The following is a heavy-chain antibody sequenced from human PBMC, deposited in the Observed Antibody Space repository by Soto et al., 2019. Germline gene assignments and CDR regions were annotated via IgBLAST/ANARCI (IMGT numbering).Heavy chain of an antibody. J-gene: IGHJ4*02. CDR1: GFTFSSYG. D-gene: IGHD6-19*01. Sequence: GGSLRLSCAASGFTFSSYGMHWVRQAPGKGLEWVAVIWYDGSNKYFADSVKGRFTISRDNSKNTLYLQMSSLRAEDTAVYYCARDVLIVSVAGTVGIDYSGQGPLGTVS. CDR2: IWYDGSNK. V-gene: IGHV3-33*01. CDR3: ARDVLIVSVAGTVGIDY.